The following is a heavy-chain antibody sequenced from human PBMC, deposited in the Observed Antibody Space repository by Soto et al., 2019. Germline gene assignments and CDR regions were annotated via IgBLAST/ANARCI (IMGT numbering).Heavy chain of an antibody. V-gene: IGHV3-30*18. J-gene: IGHJ6*03. D-gene: IGHD4-4*01. CDR1: GFTFSTYG. CDR3: AKAWGNYDMYFYYYMDV. Sequence: QVQLVESGGGVVQPGRSLRLSCAASGFTFSTYGMHWVRQAPGKGLEWVALISYDGSNIYSADSVKGRFTISRDNSKNTLYLQMNGLGAEDSAVYYCAKAWGNYDMYFYYYMDVWGKGTTVTVSS. CDR2: ISYDGSNI.